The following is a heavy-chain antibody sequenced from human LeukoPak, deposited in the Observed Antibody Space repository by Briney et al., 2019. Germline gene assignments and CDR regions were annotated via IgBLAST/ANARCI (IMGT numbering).Heavy chain of an antibody. CDR1: GGSVSSGSYY. D-gene: IGHD3-22*01. Sequence: SETLSLTCTVSGGSVSSGSYYWSWIRQPPGKGLEWIGEINHSGGTNYNPSLKSRVTISVDTSKNQFSLKLSSVTAADTAVYYCALIGNYYDSSGWIEPYYFDYWGQGTLVTVSS. V-gene: IGHV4-61*01. J-gene: IGHJ4*02. CDR2: INHSGGT. CDR3: ALIGNYYDSSGWIEPYYFDY.